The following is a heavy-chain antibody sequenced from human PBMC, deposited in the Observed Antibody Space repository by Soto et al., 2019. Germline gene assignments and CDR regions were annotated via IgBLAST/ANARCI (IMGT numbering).Heavy chain of an antibody. CDR3: ARDGSSGWFVGSWAY. Sequence: EVQLVESGGGLVQPGGSLRLSCAASGFTFSSYSMNWVRQAPGKGLEWVSYISSSSSTIYYADSVKGRFTIYRENAKNSRNLPMNRLGDEDKAVYYRARDGSSGWFVGSWAYWGQGTLVTVSA. V-gene: IGHV3-48*02. D-gene: IGHD6-19*01. CDR2: ISSSSSTI. CDR1: GFTFSSYS. J-gene: IGHJ4*02.